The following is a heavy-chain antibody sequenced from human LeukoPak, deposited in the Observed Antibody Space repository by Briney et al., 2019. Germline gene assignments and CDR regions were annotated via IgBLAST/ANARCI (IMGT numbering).Heavy chain of an antibody. CDR2: ISNNGGST. CDR3: ATDPRYCSGTSCSD. V-gene: IGHV3-23*01. D-gene: IGHD2-2*01. CDR1: GFTFSNYA. J-gene: IGHJ4*02. Sequence: GGSPRLSCAASGFTFSNYAMSWVRQAPGKGLEWVSSISNNGGSTFYADSVKGRITISRDNSKNTLYLQMNSLRAEDTAVYYCATDPRYCSGTSCSDWGQGTLVTVSS.